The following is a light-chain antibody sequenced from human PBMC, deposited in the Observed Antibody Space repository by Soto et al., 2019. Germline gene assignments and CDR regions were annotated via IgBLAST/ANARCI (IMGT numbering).Light chain of an antibody. V-gene: IGLV2-18*02. Sequence: QSALTQPPSVSGSPGQSVTISCTGTSSDVGRYNRVSWYHQPPATAPKLMIYEVNNRPSGVPDRFSVSKSGNTASLTISGLKAEDEEDYYGSAYTSSTTLVFGGGTKLTVL. CDR3: SAYTSSTTLV. CDR1: SSDVGRYNR. CDR2: EVN. J-gene: IGLJ2*01.